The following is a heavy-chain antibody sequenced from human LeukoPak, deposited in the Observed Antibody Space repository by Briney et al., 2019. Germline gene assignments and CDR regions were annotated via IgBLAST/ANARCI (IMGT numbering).Heavy chain of an antibody. CDR1: GGSISSGSYY. CDR3: ARGDMLWFDP. CDR2: IYTSGST. Sequence: SETLSLTCTVSGGSISSGSYYWSWIRQPAGKGLEWIGCIYTSGSTNYNPSLKSRATISVDTSKNQYSLKLSSVTAADTAVYYCARGDMLWFDPWGQGTLVTVSS. V-gene: IGHV4-61*02. D-gene: IGHD2-15*01. J-gene: IGHJ5*02.